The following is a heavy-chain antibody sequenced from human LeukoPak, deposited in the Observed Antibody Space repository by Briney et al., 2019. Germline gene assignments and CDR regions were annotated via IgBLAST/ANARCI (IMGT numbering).Heavy chain of an antibody. D-gene: IGHD1-26*01. CDR2: IWYDGNKK. V-gene: IGHV3-33*03. CDR1: GFTFSSYG. CDR3: AKSFGYSGSWFDY. Sequence: GGSLRLSCAAFGFTFSSYGMHWVRQAPGKGLEWVAVIWYDGNKKYYADSVKGRFTISRDNSKNTLYLQMNSLRAEDTAVYYCAKSFGYSGSWFDYWGQGTPVTVSS. J-gene: IGHJ4*02.